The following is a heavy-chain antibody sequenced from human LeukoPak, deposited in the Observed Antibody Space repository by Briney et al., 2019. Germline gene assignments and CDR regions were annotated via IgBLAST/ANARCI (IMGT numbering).Heavy chain of an antibody. J-gene: IGHJ4*02. CDR2: ISVSGDNT. Sequence: PGGSLRLSCAASGFTFSDYYMSWVRQAPGKGLEWVSAISVSGDNTYYADSVQGRFTISRDNSKNTLFLQMNSLRAEDTAIYHCAKAAHYDNTTGYWNSWGQGTLVTVSS. D-gene: IGHD3-9*01. V-gene: IGHV3-23*01. CDR1: GFTFSDYY. CDR3: AKAAHYDNTTGYWNS.